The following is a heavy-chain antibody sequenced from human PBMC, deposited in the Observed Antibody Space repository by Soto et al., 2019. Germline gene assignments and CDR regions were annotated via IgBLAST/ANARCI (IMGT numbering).Heavy chain of an antibody. CDR3: ASGLRLSYRGVSDFDL. J-gene: IGHJ2*01. V-gene: IGHV4-34*01. D-gene: IGHD3-10*01. Sequence: QVQLQQWGAGLLKPSETLSLTCAVYGGSFSGNYWNWIRQSPGKGLEWIGEINHSGTTNNNPALRSRVTISVDTSKNKFSLKLNSVTAADTAVSYCASGLRLSYRGVSDFDLWGRGTLVTVSS. CDR1: GGSFSGNY. CDR2: INHSGTT.